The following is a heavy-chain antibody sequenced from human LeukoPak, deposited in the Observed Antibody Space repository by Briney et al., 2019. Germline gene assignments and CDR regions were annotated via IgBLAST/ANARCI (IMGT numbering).Heavy chain of an antibody. D-gene: IGHD1-1*01. CDR1: GGSISSYY. CDR2: LYTSGST. J-gene: IGHJ4*02. CDR3: ARDISRWNELDS. Sequence: SETLSLTCTVSGGSISSYYWSWIRQPAGKGLEWIGRLYTSGSTNYNPSLKSRVTMSVDTSKNQFSLELSSVTAADTAVYYCARDISRWNELDSWGQGTVVTVSS. V-gene: IGHV4-4*07.